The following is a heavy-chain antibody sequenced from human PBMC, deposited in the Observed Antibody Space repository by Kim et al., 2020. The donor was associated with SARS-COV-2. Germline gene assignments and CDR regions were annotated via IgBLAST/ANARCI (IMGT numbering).Heavy chain of an antibody. CDR3: VIFTGARNPFDC. CDR1: GFTFSSYT. D-gene: IGHD3-3*01. V-gene: IGHV3-64D*06. CDR2: ISNTGVAT. J-gene: IGHJ4*02. Sequence: GGSLRLSCSASGFTFSSYTMHWVRQAPGKGLEYISTISNTGVATYYADSVKGRLTISRDNSKNTLYLQVSSLRPEDTAVYYCVIFTGARNPFDCWGQGTLVTVSS.